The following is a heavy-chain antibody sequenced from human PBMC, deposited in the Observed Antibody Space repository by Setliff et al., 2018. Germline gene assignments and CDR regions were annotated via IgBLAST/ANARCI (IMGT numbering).Heavy chain of an antibody. D-gene: IGHD3-22*01. CDR3: TTGQNTPYDSSGYYNY. J-gene: IGHJ4*02. Sequence: PGGSLRLSCAVSGFTFSNAWMSWVRQAPGKGLEWVGRIKSKTDGGTVDYAAPVRGRFTISRDDSKDTLYLQMDSLKTQDTAVYYCTTGQNTPYDSSGYYNYWGQGTLVTVSS. CDR1: GFTFSNAW. CDR2: IKSKTDGGTV. V-gene: IGHV3-15*01.